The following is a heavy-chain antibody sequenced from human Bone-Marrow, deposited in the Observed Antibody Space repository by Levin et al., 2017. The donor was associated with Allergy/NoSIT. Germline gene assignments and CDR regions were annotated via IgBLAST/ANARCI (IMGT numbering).Heavy chain of an antibody. V-gene: IGHV3-23*01. CDR1: GFTFSSYA. Sequence: GGSLRLSCAASGFTFSSYAMSWVRQAPGKGLEWVSAINSGGGTTYYADSVKGRFTISRDNSKNTLYLQMNSLRAEDTAVYYCAHGANPDDSSGSGGYWGQGTLVTVSS. CDR3: AHGANPDDSSGSGGY. D-gene: IGHD3-22*01. J-gene: IGHJ4*02. CDR2: INSGGGTT.